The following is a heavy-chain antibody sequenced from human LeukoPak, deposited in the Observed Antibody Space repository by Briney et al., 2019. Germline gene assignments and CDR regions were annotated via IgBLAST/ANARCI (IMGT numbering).Heavy chain of an antibody. CDR2: IYYSGGA. V-gene: IGHV4-59*08. CDR1: GGSISNYY. CDR3: ARLPLYSSGWLVDY. Sequence: SETLSLTCTVSGGSISNYYGSWIRQPPGKGLEWIGYIYYSGGANYNPSLKSRVTISVDTSKNQFSLRLSSVTAADTAVYYCARLPLYSSGWLVDYWGQGTLVTVSS. J-gene: IGHJ4*02. D-gene: IGHD6-19*01.